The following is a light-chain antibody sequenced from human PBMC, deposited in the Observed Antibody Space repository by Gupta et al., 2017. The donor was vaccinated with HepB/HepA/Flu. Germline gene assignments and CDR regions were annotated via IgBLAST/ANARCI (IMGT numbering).Light chain of an antibody. J-gene: IGLJ3*02. CDR1: SRDVGGYNF. V-gene: IGLV2-14*01. CDR3: TSYTSSSTWV. CDR2: DVG. Sequence: QSALTQPASVSGSPGQSITILCTGTSRDVGGYNFVSWYQQHPGKAPKLMIYDVGKRPSGVSNRFSGSKSGNTASLTISGPQAEDEGDYYCTSYTSSSTWVFGGGTKLTVL.